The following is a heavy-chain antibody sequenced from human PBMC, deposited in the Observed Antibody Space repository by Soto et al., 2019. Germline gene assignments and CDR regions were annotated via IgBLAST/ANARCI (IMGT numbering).Heavy chain of an antibody. D-gene: IGHD5-12*01. CDR2: IYNSGST. V-gene: IGHV4-59*08. Sequence: SETLYLTCTVSGGSVSTQYWSWIRQTPGKGLEWLAYIYNSGSTAYNPSLKSRLSVSIDTSKNQFFLRLSSVTAGDTAVYVCARHLKTYDSGKDYGSFRVWDQGTMV. J-gene: IGHJ3*01. CDR3: ARHLKTYDSGKDYGSFRV. CDR1: GGSVSTQY.